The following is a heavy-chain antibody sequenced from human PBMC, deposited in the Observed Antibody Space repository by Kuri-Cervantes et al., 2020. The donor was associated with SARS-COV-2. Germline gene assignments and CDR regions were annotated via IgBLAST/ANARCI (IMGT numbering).Heavy chain of an antibody. Sequence: GGSLRLSCVASGFTFSNYGMHWVRQAPGKGLEWVSYISSDSSHTNNAESVKGRFTISRDNAKNSLYLQMNSLRAEDTAVYYCARLVFVDAFDIWGQGTMVTVSS. CDR1: GFTFSNYG. CDR2: ISSDSSHT. D-gene: IGHD2-2*01. CDR3: ARLVFVDAFDI. V-gene: IGHV3-21*05. J-gene: IGHJ3*02.